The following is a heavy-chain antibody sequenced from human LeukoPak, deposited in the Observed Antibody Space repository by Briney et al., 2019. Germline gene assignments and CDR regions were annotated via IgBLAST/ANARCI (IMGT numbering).Heavy chain of an antibody. Sequence: GGSLRLSCAPSGFIVSNNYMTWVRQAPGKGLEWVSVIYSGGSTYYADSVKGRFTIPRDNSKNTLYLQMNSLRAEDTAVYYCATRVSTSRSFDYWGQGTLVTVSS. J-gene: IGHJ4*02. CDR1: GFIVSNNY. V-gene: IGHV3-53*01. CDR2: IYSGGST. CDR3: ATRVSTSRSFDY.